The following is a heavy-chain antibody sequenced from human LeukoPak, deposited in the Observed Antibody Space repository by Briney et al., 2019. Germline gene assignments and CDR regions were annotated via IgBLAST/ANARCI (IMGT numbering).Heavy chain of an antibody. V-gene: IGHV4-59*01. CDR1: GGSISSYY. CDR3: ARDRGLRWPSEGWFDP. Sequence: SETLSPTCTVSGGSISSYYWSWIRQPPGKGLEWIGYIYYSGSTNYNPSLKSRVTISVDTSKNQFSLKLSSVTAADTAVYYCARDRGLRWPSEGWFDPWGQGTLVTVSS. J-gene: IGHJ5*02. CDR2: IYYSGST. D-gene: IGHD4-23*01.